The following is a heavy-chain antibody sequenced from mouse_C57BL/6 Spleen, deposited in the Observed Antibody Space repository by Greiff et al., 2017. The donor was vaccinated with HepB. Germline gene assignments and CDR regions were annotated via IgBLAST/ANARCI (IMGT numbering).Heavy chain of an antibody. Sequence: QVTLKESGPGILQSSQTLSLTCSFSGFSLSTSGMGVSWIRQPSGQGLEWLAHIYWDDDKRYNPSLKSRLTISKDTSRNQVFLKITSVDTADTATYYCARSPDYDEGYWYFDVWGTGTTVTVSS. V-gene: IGHV8-12*01. CDR2: IYWDDDK. D-gene: IGHD2-4*01. CDR3: ARSPDYDEGYWYFDV. CDR1: GFSLSTSGMG. J-gene: IGHJ1*03.